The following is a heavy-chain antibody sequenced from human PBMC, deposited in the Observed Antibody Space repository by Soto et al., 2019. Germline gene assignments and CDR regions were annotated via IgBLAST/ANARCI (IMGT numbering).Heavy chain of an antibody. CDR2: ISYDGSNK. CDR3: ANGYYDSSGYYRPSLASDI. J-gene: IGHJ3*02. CDR1: GFTFSSYG. D-gene: IGHD3-22*01. Sequence: QVQLVESGGGVVQPGRSLRLSCAASGFTFSSYGMHWVRQAPGKGLEWVAVISYDGSNKYYADSVKGRFTISRDNSKNTLYLQMNSPRAEDTAVYYCANGYYDSSGYYRPSLASDIWGQGTMVTVSS. V-gene: IGHV3-30*18.